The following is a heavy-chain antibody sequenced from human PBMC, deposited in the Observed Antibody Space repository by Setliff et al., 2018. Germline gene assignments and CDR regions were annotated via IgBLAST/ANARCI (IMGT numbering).Heavy chain of an antibody. CDR3: ARSPYSRRAFDI. J-gene: IGHJ3*02. V-gene: IGHV1-18*01. Sequence: ASVKVSCKAFGYTFAKYGTSWVRQAPGQGLEWMGWINAGNDNTHYSQKFQGRVTITRDTSASTVYMELSSVRSEDTAVYYCARSPYSRRAFDIWGQGTMVTVSS. CDR2: INAGNDNT. CDR1: GYTFAKYG. D-gene: IGHD5-12*01.